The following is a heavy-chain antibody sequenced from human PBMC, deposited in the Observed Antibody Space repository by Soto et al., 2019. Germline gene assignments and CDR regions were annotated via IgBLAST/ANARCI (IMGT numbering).Heavy chain of an antibody. V-gene: IGHV4-31*03. CDR3: ARGLNRVVPAAIYNWFDP. CDR1: GGSISSGGYY. CDR2: IYYSGST. Sequence: SETLSLTCTVSGGSISSGGYYWSWIRQHPGKGLEWIGYIYYSGSTYYNPSLKSRVTISVDTSKNQFSLKLSSVTAADTAVYYCARGLNRVVPAAIYNWFDPWGQGTLVTVS. J-gene: IGHJ5*02. D-gene: IGHD2-2*01.